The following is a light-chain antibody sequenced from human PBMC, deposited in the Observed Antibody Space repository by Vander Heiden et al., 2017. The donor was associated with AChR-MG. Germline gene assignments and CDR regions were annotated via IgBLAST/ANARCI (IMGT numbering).Light chain of an antibody. J-gene: IGKJ4*01. Sequence: DIMTTHSRSSLAVSLGERATINCKSSQTVLYSSNNKNYLAWYQQKPGQPPKLLIYWASTRESGVPDRFSGSGSGTDFTLTISSLQAEDVAVYYCQQYVRTPLTFGGGTKVEIK. CDR3: QQYVRTPLT. CDR1: QTVLYSSNNKNY. CDR2: WAS. V-gene: IGKV4-1*01.